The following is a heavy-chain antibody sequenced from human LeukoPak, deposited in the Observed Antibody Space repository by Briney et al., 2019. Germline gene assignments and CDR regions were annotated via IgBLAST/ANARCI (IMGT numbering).Heavy chain of an antibody. D-gene: IGHD1-26*01. Sequence: PGGSLRLSCAASGFTFSSYSMNWVRQAPGKGLEWVSSISSSSSYIYYADSVKGRFTISRDNAKNSLYLQMNSLRAEDTAVYYCARDRGVGAPWSDAFDIWGQGTMVTVSS. J-gene: IGHJ3*02. CDR1: GFTFSSYS. V-gene: IGHV3-21*01. CDR3: ARDRGVGAPWSDAFDI. CDR2: ISSSSSYI.